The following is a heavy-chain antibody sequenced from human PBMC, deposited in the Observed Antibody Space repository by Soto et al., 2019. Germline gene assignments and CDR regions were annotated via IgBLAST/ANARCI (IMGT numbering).Heavy chain of an antibody. Sequence: QVQLVQSGTEVKKPGSSVQVSCKASGGSLSNYLITWVRQAPGQGLEWMGEIIPIFGTSNSAQRFQGRVTITAVASTSTVYMELSNLRSEDTAVYYCARGGVDTVTFDYWGQGTLVTVSS. CDR3: ARGGVDTVTFDY. CDR1: GGSLSNYL. V-gene: IGHV1-69*01. J-gene: IGHJ4*02. D-gene: IGHD5-18*01. CDR2: IIPIFGTS.